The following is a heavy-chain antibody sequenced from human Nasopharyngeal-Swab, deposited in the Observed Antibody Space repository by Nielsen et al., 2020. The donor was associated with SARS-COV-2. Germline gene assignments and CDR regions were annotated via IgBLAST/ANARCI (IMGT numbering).Heavy chain of an antibody. Sequence: SVKVSCKASGGTFSSYAINWVRQAPGQGLEWTGRIIPILGIANYAQKFQGRVTITADKSTSTAYMELSSLRSEDTAVYYCARVGVPYDFWSGYYIGDAFDIWGQGTMVTVSS. CDR2: IIPILGIA. CDR1: GGTFSSYA. D-gene: IGHD3-3*01. V-gene: IGHV1-69*04. J-gene: IGHJ3*02. CDR3: ARVGVPYDFWSGYYIGDAFDI.